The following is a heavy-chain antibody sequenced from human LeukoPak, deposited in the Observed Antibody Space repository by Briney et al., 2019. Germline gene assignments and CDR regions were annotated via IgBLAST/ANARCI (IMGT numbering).Heavy chain of an antibody. CDR2: INHSGST. CDR1: GGSFSGYY. J-gene: IGHJ4*02. D-gene: IGHD1-26*01. Sequence: PSETLSLTCAVYGGSFSGYYWSWIRQPPGKGLEWIGEINHSGSTNYNPSLKSRVTISVDTSKNQFSLKLSSVTAADTAVYYCARLGDLVGAHDYWGQGTLVTVSS. CDR3: ARLGDLVGAHDY. V-gene: IGHV4-34*01.